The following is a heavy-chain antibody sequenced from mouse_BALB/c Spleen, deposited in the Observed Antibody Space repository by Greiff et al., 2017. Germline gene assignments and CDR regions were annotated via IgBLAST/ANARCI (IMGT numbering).Heavy chain of an antibody. CDR1: GYTFTSYV. D-gene: IGHD1-1*01. V-gene: IGHV1-14*01. CDR2: INPYNDGT. J-gene: IGHJ1*01. Sequence: VQLQQSGPELVKPGASVKMSCKASGYTFTSYVMHWVKQKPGQGLEWIGYINPYNDGTKYNEKFKGKATLTSDKSSSTAYMELSSLTSEDSAVYYSARSPAGRTSGRGYEDWYFDVWGAGTTVTVTA. CDR3: ARSPAGRTSGRGYEDWYFDV.